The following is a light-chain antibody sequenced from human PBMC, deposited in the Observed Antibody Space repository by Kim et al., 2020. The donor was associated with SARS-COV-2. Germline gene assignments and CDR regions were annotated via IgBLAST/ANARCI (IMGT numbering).Light chain of an antibody. CDR1: QSISNY. CDR3: QQSYSDSRT. V-gene: IGKV1-39*01. Sequence: ASVGDRVTITCRASQSISNYLNWYQQKPGKAPNLLIYGASNLQSGVPSRFSGSGSGTDFTLTISSLQPEDFAAYYCQQSYSDSRTFGQGTKVDIK. CDR2: GAS. J-gene: IGKJ1*01.